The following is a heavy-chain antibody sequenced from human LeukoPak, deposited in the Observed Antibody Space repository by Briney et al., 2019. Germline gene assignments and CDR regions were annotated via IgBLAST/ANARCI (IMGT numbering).Heavy chain of an antibody. CDR2: IYHSGST. Sequence: PSGTLSLTCAGSGVSISSTNWWGWGRQPPGKGLEGIGEIYHSGSTNYNPSLKSRVTISVDKSKNQFSLKLSSVTAADTAVYYCASISDFWSGSVDYWGQGTLVTVSS. J-gene: IGHJ4*02. V-gene: IGHV4-4*02. CDR1: GVSISSTNW. D-gene: IGHD3-3*01. CDR3: ASISDFWSGSVDY.